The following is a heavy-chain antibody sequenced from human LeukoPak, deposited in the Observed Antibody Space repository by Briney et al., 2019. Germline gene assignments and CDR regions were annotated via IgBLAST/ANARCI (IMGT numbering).Heavy chain of an antibody. Sequence: GGSLRLSCAASGFTFSTYNMNWVRQAPGKGLEWLSYISSGSSTIYYADSVEGRFTISRDNARNSLYLQMNSLRDEDTAVYYCARGETARVDYWGQGILVTVSS. CDR1: GFTFSTYN. V-gene: IGHV3-48*02. CDR2: ISSGSSTI. J-gene: IGHJ4*02. D-gene: IGHD3-16*01. CDR3: ARGETARVDY.